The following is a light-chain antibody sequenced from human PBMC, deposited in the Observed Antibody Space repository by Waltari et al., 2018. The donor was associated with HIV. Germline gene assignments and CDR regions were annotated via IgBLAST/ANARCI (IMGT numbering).Light chain of an antibody. CDR3: SSYTSSSTLYVV. CDR1: SSDVGGYNY. V-gene: IGLV2-14*01. CDR2: DVS. J-gene: IGLJ2*01. Sequence: QSALTQPASVSGSPGQSITISCTGTSSDVGGYNYVSWYQQHPGKAPKLMIYDVSYRPSGGSNRFAGSKSGNTASLTISGLQAEDEADYYGSSYTSSSTLYVVFGGGTKLTVL.